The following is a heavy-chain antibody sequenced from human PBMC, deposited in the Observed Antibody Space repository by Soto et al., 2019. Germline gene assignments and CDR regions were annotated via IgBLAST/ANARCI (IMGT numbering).Heavy chain of an antibody. Sequence: GGSLRLSCAVSGFIFSSYDMHWVRQAAGKGLEWVSGIGTAGDTYYPGSVKGRFTISRDNAKDSVYLQMNSLRVDDTAVYYCARGPGGSFDYWGQGALVTVSS. CDR1: GFIFSSYD. J-gene: IGHJ4*02. V-gene: IGHV3-13*01. D-gene: IGHD1-26*01. CDR2: IGTAGDT. CDR3: ARGPGGSFDY.